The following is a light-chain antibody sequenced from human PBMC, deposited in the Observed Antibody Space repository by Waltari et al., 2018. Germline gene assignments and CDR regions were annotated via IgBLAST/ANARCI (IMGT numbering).Light chain of an antibody. J-gene: IGKJ1*01. CDR2: AAS. V-gene: IGKV1-6*01. CDR3: LQDYNYPPWT. Sequence: AIQMTQSPSSLSASVGDRVTITCRASQGIRNDLGWYQQKPGKPPKPLIYAASSLQSGVPSRFSGSGSGTDFTLTISSLQPEDFATYYCLQDYNYPPWTFGQGTKVEIK. CDR1: QGIRND.